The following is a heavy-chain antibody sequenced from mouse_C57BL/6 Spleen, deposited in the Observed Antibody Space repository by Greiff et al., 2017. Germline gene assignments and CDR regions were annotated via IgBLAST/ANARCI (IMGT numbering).Heavy chain of an antibody. D-gene: IGHD3-2*02. J-gene: IGHJ3*01. V-gene: IGHV3-6*01. CDR1: GYSITSGYY. CDR2: ISYDGSN. CDR3: ARDDSSGYIAY. Sequence: EVKLLESGPGLVKPSQSLSLTCSVTGYSITSGYYWNWIRQFPGNKLEWMGYISYDGSNNYNPSLKNRISITRDTSKNQFFLKLNSVTTEDTATYYCARDDSSGYIAYWGQGTLVTVSA.